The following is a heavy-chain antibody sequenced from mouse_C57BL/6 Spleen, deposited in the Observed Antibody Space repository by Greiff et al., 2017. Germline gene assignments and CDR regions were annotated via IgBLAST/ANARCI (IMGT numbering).Heavy chain of an antibody. Sequence: VQRVESGAELARPGASVKLSCKASGYTFTSYGISWVKQRTGQGLEWIGEIYPRSGNTYYNEKFKGKATLTADKSSSTAYMELRSLTSEDSAVYFCDYYGSSHYFDYWGQGTTLTVSS. J-gene: IGHJ2*01. CDR1: GYTFTSYG. CDR2: IYPRSGNT. D-gene: IGHD1-1*01. V-gene: IGHV1-81*01. CDR3: DYYGSSHYFDY.